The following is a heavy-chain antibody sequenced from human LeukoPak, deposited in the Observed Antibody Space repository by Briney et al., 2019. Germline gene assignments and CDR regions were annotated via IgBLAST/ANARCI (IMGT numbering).Heavy chain of an antibody. D-gene: IGHD3-10*02. Sequence: GGSLRLSCAASGFTFSSYAMNWVRQAPGKGLEWVSYISSSGSTIYYADSVKGRFTISRDNAKNSLYLQMNSLRAEDTAVYYCAELGITVIGGVWGKGTTVTISS. CDR2: ISSSGSTI. CDR3: AELGITVIGGV. CDR1: GFTFSSYA. J-gene: IGHJ6*04. V-gene: IGHV3-48*03.